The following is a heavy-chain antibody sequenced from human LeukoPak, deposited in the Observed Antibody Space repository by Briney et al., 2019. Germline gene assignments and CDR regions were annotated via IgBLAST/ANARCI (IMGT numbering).Heavy chain of an antibody. CDR1: GFTFSSYG. V-gene: IGHV3-30*02. CDR3: AKEPAELVKGDYYYYMDV. J-gene: IGHJ6*03. Sequence: PGGSLRPSCAASGFTFSSYGIHWVRPAPGRGLGWVAFIRFDGSKKYYADSVKGRFTISRENTKNTLNLQRNRRRAENAAWYYVAKEPAELVKGDYYYYMDVWGKGTTVTVSS. D-gene: IGHD6-13*01. CDR2: IRFDGSKK.